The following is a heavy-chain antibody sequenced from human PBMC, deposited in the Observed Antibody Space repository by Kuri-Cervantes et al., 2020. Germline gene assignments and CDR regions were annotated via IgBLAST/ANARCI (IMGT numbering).Heavy chain of an antibody. V-gene: IGHV4-39*01. CDR2: IYYSGST. D-gene: IGHD2-15*01. CDR3: VVAPSSISAFDI. J-gene: IGHJ3*02. Sequence: LETLSLTCTVSGGSISSSSYYWGWIRQPPGKGLEWIGSIYYSGSTYYNPSLKSRVTISVDTSKNQFSLKLSSVTAADTAVYYCVVAPSSISAFDIWGQGTMVTVSS. CDR1: GGSISSSSYY.